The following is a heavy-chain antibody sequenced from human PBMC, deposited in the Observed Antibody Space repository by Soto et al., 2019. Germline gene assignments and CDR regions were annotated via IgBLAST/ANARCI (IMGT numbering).Heavy chain of an antibody. V-gene: IGHV3-53*01. D-gene: IGHD1-26*01. CDR3: ATFIVGATM. J-gene: IGHJ4*02. CDR2: IYSGGST. Sequence: PWGSLRLSCAVSGFTVISNYISWVRQAPGKGLEWVSLIYSGGSTYYADSVKGRFTISRDNSKNTLYLQMNSLRAEDTAVYYCATFIVGATMWGPGTLVTVSS. CDR1: GFTVISNY.